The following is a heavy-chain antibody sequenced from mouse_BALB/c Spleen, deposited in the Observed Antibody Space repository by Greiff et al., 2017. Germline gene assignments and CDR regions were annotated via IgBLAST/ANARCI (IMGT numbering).Heavy chain of an antibody. CDR3: ASYYNAMDY. V-gene: IGHV14-3*02. CDR2: IDPANGNT. Sequence: EVKLEESGAELVKPGASVKLSCTASGFNIKDTYMHWVKQRPEQGLEWIGRIDPANGNTKYDPKFQGKATITADTSSNTAYLQLSSLTSEDTAVYYCASYYNAMDYWGQGTSVTVSS. J-gene: IGHJ4*01. D-gene: IGHD2-12*01. CDR1: GFNIKDTY.